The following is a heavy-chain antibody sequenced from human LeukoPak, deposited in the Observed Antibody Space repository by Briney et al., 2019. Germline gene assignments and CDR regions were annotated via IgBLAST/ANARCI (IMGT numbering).Heavy chain of an antibody. D-gene: IGHD2-21*01. V-gene: IGHV1-2*02. CDR3: ARADRLDGGPYLIGP. Sequence: ASVKVSCKTSGYSFADYYMHWVRQAPGQGLEWMGWINPNSGGTSSAQKFQGRVTMTRDTSITTVYMEVSWLTSDDTAIYYCARADRLDGGPYLIGPWGQGTLVTVSS. CDR2: INPNSGGT. CDR1: GYSFADYY. J-gene: IGHJ5*02.